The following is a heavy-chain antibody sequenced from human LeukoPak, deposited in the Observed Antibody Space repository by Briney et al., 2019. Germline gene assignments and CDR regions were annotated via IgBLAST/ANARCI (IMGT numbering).Heavy chain of an antibody. CDR3: AKDLDCSSTSCYPDY. CDR2: MSGSGGST. CDR1: GFTFSSYA. D-gene: IGHD2-2*01. Sequence: GGSLRLSCAASGFTFSSYAMSWVRQAPGKGLEWVSAMSGSGGSTYYADSVKGRFTISRDNSKNTLYPQMNSLRAEDTAVYYCAKDLDCSSTSCYPDYWGQGTLVTVSS. J-gene: IGHJ4*02. V-gene: IGHV3-23*01.